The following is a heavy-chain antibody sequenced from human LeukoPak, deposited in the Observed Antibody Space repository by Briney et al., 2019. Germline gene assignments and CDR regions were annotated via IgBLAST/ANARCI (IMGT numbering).Heavy chain of an antibody. CDR3: AREIENIYYFDY. Sequence: SETLSLTCAVYGGSFSGYYWSWIRQPPGKGLEWIGEINHSGSTNYNPSLKSRVTISVDTSKNQFSLKLSSVTAADTAVYYCAREIENIYYFDYWGQGALVTVSS. V-gene: IGHV4-34*01. D-gene: IGHD2/OR15-2a*01. CDR1: GGSFSGYY. J-gene: IGHJ4*02. CDR2: INHSGST.